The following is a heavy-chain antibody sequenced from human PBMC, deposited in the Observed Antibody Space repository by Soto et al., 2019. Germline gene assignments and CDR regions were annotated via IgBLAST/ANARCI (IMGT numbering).Heavy chain of an antibody. Sequence: ASVKVSCKASGYTFTSYAMHWVRQAPGQRLEWMGWINAGNGNTKYSQKFQGRVTITRDTSASTAYMELSSLRSEDTAVYYCAREILAYCGGDCYSGSDYYYYGMDVWGQGTTVTVS. V-gene: IGHV1-3*01. D-gene: IGHD2-21*02. CDR2: INAGNGNT. J-gene: IGHJ6*02. CDR1: GYTFTSYA. CDR3: AREILAYCGGDCYSGSDYYYYGMDV.